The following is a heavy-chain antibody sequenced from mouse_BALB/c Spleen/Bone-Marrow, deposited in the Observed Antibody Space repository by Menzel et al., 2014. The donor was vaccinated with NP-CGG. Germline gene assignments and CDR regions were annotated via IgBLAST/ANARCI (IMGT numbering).Heavy chain of an antibody. CDR1: GFNIKDTY. D-gene: IGHD2-2*01. V-gene: IGHV14-3*02. CDR2: TDPANGNT. Sequence: EVNLVEPGAELVKPGASVKLSCTASGFNIKDTYMHWVKQRPEQGLEWIGRTDPANGNTKYDPKFQGKATITADTSSNTAYLQLSSLTSEDTAVYYCARWLPLAYWGQGTLVTVSA. CDR3: ARWLPLAY. J-gene: IGHJ3*01.